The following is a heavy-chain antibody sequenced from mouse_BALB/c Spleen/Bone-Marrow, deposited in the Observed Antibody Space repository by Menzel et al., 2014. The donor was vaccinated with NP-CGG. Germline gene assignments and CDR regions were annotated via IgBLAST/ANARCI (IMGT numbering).Heavy chain of an antibody. CDR2: IWWNDNK. V-gene: IGHV8-11*01. Sequence: QVTLKECGPGILQPSQTLSLPCSFSGFSLSTYGIGVGWIRQPSGKGLEWLAHIWWNDNKYYNTALKSRLTISKDTSNNQVFLKIASVDTADTATYSCARASYYAFTYWGQGTLVTVSA. CDR3: ARASYYAFTY. J-gene: IGHJ3*01. CDR1: GFSLSTYGIG. D-gene: IGHD1-1*01.